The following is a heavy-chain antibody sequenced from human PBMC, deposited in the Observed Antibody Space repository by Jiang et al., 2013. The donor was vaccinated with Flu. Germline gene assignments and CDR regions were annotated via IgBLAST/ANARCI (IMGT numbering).Heavy chain of an antibody. V-gene: IGHV4-31*03. J-gene: IGHJ5*02. CDR1: GGSISSGGYY. CDR3: AREDYGDLDWFDP. Sequence: SLTCTVSGGSISSGGYYWSWIRQHPGKGLEWIGYIYYSGSTYYNPSLKSRVTISVDTSKNQFSLKLSSVTAADTAVYYCAREDYGDLDWFDPWGQGTLVTVSS. D-gene: IGHD4-17*01. CDR2: IYYSGST.